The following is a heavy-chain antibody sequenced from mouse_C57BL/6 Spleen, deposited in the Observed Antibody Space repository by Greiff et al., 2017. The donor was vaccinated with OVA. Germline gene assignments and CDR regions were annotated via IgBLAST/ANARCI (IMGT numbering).Heavy chain of an antibody. CDR2: ILPGSGST. J-gene: IGHJ3*01. V-gene: IGHV1-9*01. D-gene: IGHD1-1*01. Sequence: VQLQQSGAELMKPGASVKLSCKATGYTFTGYWIEWVKQRPGHGLEWIGEILPGSGSTNYNEKFKGKATFTADTSSNTASMQLSSLTTEDSSFYYCAIGVYYFAWFAYWGQGTLVTVSA. CDR1: GYTFTGYW. CDR3: AIGVYYFAWFAY.